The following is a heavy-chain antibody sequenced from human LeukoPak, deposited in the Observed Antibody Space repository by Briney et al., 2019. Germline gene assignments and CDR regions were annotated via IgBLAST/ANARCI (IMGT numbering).Heavy chain of an antibody. Sequence: SEALSLTCTVSGGSISSYYWGWIRQPPGKGLEWIGSIYYSGSTYYNPSLKSRVTISVDTSKNQFSLKLSSVTAADTAVYYCARHGASTVTARTYYYYYYGMDVWGQGTTVTVSS. V-gene: IGHV4-39*01. CDR2: IYYSGST. J-gene: IGHJ6*02. CDR1: GGSISSYY. CDR3: ARHGASTVTARTYYYYYYGMDV. D-gene: IGHD4-17*01.